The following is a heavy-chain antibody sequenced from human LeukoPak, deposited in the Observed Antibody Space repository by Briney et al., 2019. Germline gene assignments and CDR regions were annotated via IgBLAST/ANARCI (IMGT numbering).Heavy chain of an antibody. J-gene: IGHJ4*02. CDR3: TRVSYYDSSGYYPPFH. Sequence: PGGSLRLSCTASGFTFGDYAMSWIRQAPGKGLEWVGFIRSKAYGGTTEYAASVKGRFTISRDDSKSIAYLQMNSLKTEDTAVYYCTRVSYYDSSGYYPPFHWGQGTLVTVSS. CDR1: GFTFGDYA. CDR2: IRSKAYGGTT. V-gene: IGHV3-49*03. D-gene: IGHD3-22*01.